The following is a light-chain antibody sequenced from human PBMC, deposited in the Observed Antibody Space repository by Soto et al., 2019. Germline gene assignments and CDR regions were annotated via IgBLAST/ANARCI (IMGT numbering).Light chain of an antibody. J-gene: IGKJ1*01. CDR1: QSVSSN. CDR2: GAS. CDR3: QQRSNWPRT. V-gene: IGKV3-11*01. Sequence: EIALTQSPATLSLSPGDRATLSCRASQSVSSNLAWYQQKPGQAPRLLIYGASTRATGIPARFSGSGSGTDFTLTISSLEPEDFAVYYCQQRSNWPRTFGQGTKVDI.